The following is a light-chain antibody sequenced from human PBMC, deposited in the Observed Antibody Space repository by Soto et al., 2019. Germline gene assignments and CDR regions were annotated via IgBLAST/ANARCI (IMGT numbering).Light chain of an antibody. CDR1: QGISSN. Sequence: DIQMTQSPSSLSASVGDRVTITCRASQGISSNLAWYQQQPGKVPKLLIYAASTLQSGVPSRFSGSGSGTDFTLTISSLQPEDVATDYCQNYNSAPLTFGGGTKVEIK. J-gene: IGKJ4*01. CDR2: AAS. CDR3: QNYNSAPLT. V-gene: IGKV1-27*01.